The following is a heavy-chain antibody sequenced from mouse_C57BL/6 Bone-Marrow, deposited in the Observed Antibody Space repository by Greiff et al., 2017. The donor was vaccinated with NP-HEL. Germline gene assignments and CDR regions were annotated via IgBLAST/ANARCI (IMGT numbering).Heavy chain of an antibody. J-gene: IGHJ3*01. CDR2: ISNGGGST. CDR1: GFTFSDYY. D-gene: IGHD3-2*02. Sequence: EVQRVESGGGLVQPGGSLKLSCAASGFTFSDYYMYWVRQTPEKRLEWVAYISNGGGSTYYPDTVKGRFTISRDNAKNTLYLQMSRLKSEDTAMYYCARHRLRAWFAYWGQGTLVTVSA. V-gene: IGHV5-12*01. CDR3: ARHRLRAWFAY.